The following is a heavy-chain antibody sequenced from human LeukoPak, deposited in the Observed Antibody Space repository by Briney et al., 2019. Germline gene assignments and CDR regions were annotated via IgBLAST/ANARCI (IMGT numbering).Heavy chain of an antibody. D-gene: IGHD2-2*01. J-gene: IGHJ4*02. CDR2: IRYDGSKK. CDR3: AKQGLVPATAGD. CDR1: GFTFSSYE. Sequence: PGGSLRLSCAASGFTFSSYEMNWVRQAPGKGLEWVTFIRYDGSKKYYADSVKGRFTISRDNSKNTLYLQMNSLRPEDTAVYYCAKQGLVPATAGDWGQGTLVTVSS. V-gene: IGHV3-30*02.